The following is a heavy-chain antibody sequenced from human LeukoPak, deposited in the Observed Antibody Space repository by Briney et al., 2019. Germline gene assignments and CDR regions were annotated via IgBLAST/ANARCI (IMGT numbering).Heavy chain of an antibody. Sequence: PSETLSLTCTVSGGSISSYYWSWIRQPAGKGLEWIGRIYTSGSTNYNPSLKSRVTMSVDTSKNQFSLKLSSVTAADTAVYYCARDGEVGPPTVTPIEYFQHWGQGTLSPSPQ. CDR1: GGSISSYY. CDR3: ARDGEVGPPTVTPIEYFQH. D-gene: IGHD4-17*01. CDR2: IYTSGST. V-gene: IGHV4-4*07. J-gene: IGHJ1*01.